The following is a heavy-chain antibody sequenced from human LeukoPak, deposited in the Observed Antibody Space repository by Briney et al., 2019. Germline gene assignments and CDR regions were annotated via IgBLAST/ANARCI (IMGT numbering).Heavy chain of an antibody. J-gene: IGHJ4*02. CDR1: GFTFSSYG. CDR2: IWYDGSNK. Sequence: PGRSLRLSCAASGFTFSSYGMHWVRQAPGKGPEWVAVIWYDGSNKYYADSVKGRFTISRDNSKNTLYLQMNSLRAEDTAVYYCAKVTGSGSQRWGQGTLVTVSS. V-gene: IGHV3-33*06. D-gene: IGHD3-10*01. CDR3: AKVTGSGSQR.